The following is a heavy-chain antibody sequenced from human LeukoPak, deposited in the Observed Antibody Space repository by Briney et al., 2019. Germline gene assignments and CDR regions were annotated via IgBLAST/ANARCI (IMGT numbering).Heavy chain of an antibody. CDR1: GVSISSGDYY. CDR2: IYYSGST. CDR3: ARVVGFVAAIDAFDI. Sequence: SQTLSLTCTVSGVSISSGDYYWSWIRQPPGKGLEWIGYIYYSGSTYYNPSLKSRVTISVDTSKNQFSLKLSSVTAADTAVYYCARVVGFVAAIDAFDIWGQGTMVTVSS. V-gene: IGHV4-30-4*01. D-gene: IGHD1-26*01. J-gene: IGHJ3*02.